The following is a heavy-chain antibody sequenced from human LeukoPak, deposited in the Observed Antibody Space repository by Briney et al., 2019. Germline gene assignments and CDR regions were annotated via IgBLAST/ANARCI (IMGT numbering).Heavy chain of an antibody. V-gene: IGHV1-46*01. Sequence: SASAFTISYKHMVRHGPAPGLEWMGVFNTSGGSTSYAQKFQGRVTMSSDTSTNTVNMELSSLRSEDTAVDYGAKDLNSRGYYEGSLNFDYWGQGTLVTVSS. CDR1: ASAFTISY. D-gene: IGHD3-22*01. CDR2: FNTSGGST. J-gene: IGHJ4*02. CDR3: AKDLNSRGYYEGSLNFDY.